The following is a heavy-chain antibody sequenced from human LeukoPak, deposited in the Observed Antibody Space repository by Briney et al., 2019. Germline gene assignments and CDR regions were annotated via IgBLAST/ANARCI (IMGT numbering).Heavy chain of an antibody. CDR2: ISSSGSTI. J-gene: IGHJ3*02. CDR1: GFTFTDYY. Sequence: GGSLRLSCAASGFTFTDYYMSWIRQAPGKGLEWVSYISSSGSTIYYADSVKGRFTISRDNAKKSLYLQMNSLRAGDTAVYYCARGRDGYNSGAFDIWGQGTMVTVSS. D-gene: IGHD5-24*01. CDR3: ARGRDGYNSGAFDI. V-gene: IGHV3-11*04.